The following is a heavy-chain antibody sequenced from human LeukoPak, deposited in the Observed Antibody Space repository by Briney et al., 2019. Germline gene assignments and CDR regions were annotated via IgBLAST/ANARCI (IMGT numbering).Heavy chain of an antibody. Sequence: GGSLRLSCAASGFTFSSYWMSWVRQAPGKGLEWVANIKQDGSEKYYVDSVKGRFTISRDNAKNSLYLQMNSLRAEDTAVYYCAKQWIQLADAFDIWGQGTMVTVSS. CDR2: IKQDGSEK. J-gene: IGHJ3*02. CDR3: AKQWIQLADAFDI. CDR1: GFTFSSYW. D-gene: IGHD5-18*01. V-gene: IGHV3-7*03.